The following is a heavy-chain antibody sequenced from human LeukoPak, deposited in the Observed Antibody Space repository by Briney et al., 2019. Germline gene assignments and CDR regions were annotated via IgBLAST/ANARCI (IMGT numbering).Heavy chain of an antibody. CDR2: IYYSGST. D-gene: IGHD6-19*01. CDR3: ASSTEDSSGLYYFDY. CDR1: GGSISSSSYY. J-gene: IGHJ4*02. Sequence: SETLSLTCTVSGGSISSSSYYWGWIRQPPGKGLEWIGSIYYSGSTYYNPSLKSRVTISVDRSKNQFSLKLSSVTAADTAVYYCASSTEDSSGLYYFDYWGQGTLVTVSS. V-gene: IGHV4-39*07.